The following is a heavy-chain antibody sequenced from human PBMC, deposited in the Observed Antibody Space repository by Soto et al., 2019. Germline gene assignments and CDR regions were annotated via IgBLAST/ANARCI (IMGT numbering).Heavy chain of an antibody. V-gene: IGHV4-39*01. CDR3: ARLSFRGYSVPKWFDP. Sequence: SETLSLTCTVSGGSISSSSYYWGWIRQPPGRGLEWIGSINYSGSTYYNPALRRPVTISVDTSKGQFSLRLSSVTAADTAVYYCARLSFRGYSVPKWFDPWGQGTLVTVSS. CDR2: INYSGST. CDR1: GGSISSSSYY. D-gene: IGHD1-26*01. J-gene: IGHJ5*02.